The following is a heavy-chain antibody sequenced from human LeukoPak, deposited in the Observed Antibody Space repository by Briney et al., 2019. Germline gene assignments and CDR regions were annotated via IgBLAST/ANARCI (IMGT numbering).Heavy chain of an antibody. D-gene: IGHD6-19*01. CDR3: ARHQGQWLVPPLDFDY. V-gene: IGHV3-20*04. CDR1: GFTFDDYG. J-gene: IGHJ4*02. CDR2: INWNGGST. Sequence: PGGSLRLSCAASGFTFDDYGMSWVRQAPGKGLEWVSGINWNGGSTGYADSVKGRFTISRDNAKNSLYLQMNSLRAEDTALYYCARHQGQWLVPPLDFDYWGQGTLVTVSS.